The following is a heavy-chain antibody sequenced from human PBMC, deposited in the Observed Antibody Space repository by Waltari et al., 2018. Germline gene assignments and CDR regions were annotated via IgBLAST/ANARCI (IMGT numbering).Heavy chain of an antibody. D-gene: IGHD1-20*01. Sequence: QVQLQESGPGLVTPSETLSLTCAVSGYSISSGYYWGWIRQPPGKGLEWIGSIYHSGSTYYNPSLKSRVTISVDTSKNQFSLKLSSVTAADTAVYYCAREITGAYYFDYWGQGTLVTVSS. J-gene: IGHJ4*02. CDR2: IYHSGST. CDR3: AREITGAYYFDY. V-gene: IGHV4-38-2*02. CDR1: GYSISSGYY.